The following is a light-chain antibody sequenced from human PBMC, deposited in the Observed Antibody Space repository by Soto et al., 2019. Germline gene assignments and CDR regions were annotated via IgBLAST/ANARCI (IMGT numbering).Light chain of an antibody. CDR3: QQYYSSSLT. V-gene: IGKV4-1*01. Sequence: DIVMTQSPDSLAVSLGERATIKCRSSQTILKSSIKKNSLAWYQQKPGQPPRLLIYWASTRDSGVPDRFSGSGSGTDFTLTITRLQAEDVAVYYCQQYYSSSLTFGGGTKADIK. CDR1: QTILKSSIKKNS. CDR2: WAS. J-gene: IGKJ4*01.